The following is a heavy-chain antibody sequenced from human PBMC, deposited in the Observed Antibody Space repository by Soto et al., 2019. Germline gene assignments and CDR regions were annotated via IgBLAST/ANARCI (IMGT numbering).Heavy chain of an antibody. CDR1: GFTFSPYW. V-gene: IGHV3-7*03. CDR2: INNDGSEK. J-gene: IGHJ4*02. CDR3: ARGSNQDY. D-gene: IGHD2-8*01. Sequence: EVQLVESGGDLVQPGVSLRLSCVASGFTFSPYWMSWVRQAPGKGLEWVATINNDGSEKYYAASVKGRFTISRDNAKDSLYLQLNSLRAEDTAIYYCARGSNQDYWGQGTLVAVSS.